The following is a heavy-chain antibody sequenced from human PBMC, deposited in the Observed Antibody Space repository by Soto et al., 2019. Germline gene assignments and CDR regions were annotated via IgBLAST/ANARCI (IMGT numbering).Heavy chain of an antibody. V-gene: IGHV3-23*01. CDR2: ISGSGDNT. D-gene: IGHD3-3*01. Sequence: AGGSLRLSCKASGFSFSDYAMTWVRQAPGKGLEWVSVISGSGDNTFYAASVKGRFAISRDNSKNALYLQMNSLSADDAAVYFCAKGRAITVYGVDILFDYWGLGTLVTVSS. J-gene: IGHJ4*01. CDR1: GFSFSDYA. CDR3: AKGRAITVYGVDILFDY.